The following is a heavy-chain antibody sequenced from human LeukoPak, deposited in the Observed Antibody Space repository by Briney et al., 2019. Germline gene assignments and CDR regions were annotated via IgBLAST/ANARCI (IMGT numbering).Heavy chain of an antibody. Sequence: PGGSLRLSCAASGFTFSSYGMHWVRQAPGKGLEWVAVIWYDGSNKCYADSVKGRFTISRDNSKNTLYLQMNSLRAEDTAVYYCAREGYDYVWGSYRQYYFDYWGQGTLVTVSS. D-gene: IGHD3-16*02. CDR1: GFTFSSYG. V-gene: IGHV3-33*01. CDR2: IWYDGSNK. J-gene: IGHJ4*02. CDR3: AREGYDYVWGSYRQYYFDY.